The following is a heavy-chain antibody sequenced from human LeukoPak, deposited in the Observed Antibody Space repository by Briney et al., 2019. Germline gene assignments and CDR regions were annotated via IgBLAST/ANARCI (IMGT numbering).Heavy chain of an antibody. V-gene: IGHV3-74*01. CDR3: ATKQWLAPPPDS. J-gene: IGHJ4*02. D-gene: IGHD6-19*01. CDR2: INTDGTVT. CDR1: GFTFSKYW. Sequence: GGSLRLSCAASGFTFSKYWMLWVRHAPGEGLESVSRINTDGTVTTYADSVKGRFTVSRDNADNTMFLQMNSVRDEDTAVYYCATKQWLAPPPDSWGQGTPVTVSS.